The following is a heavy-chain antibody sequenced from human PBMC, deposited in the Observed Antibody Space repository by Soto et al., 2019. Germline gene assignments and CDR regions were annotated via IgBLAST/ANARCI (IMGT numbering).Heavy chain of an antibody. Sequence: EVQLVESGGGLVQPGGSLRLSCSASGFTFSSYAMHWVRQAPGKGLEYVSAISSNGGSTYYADSVKGRFTISRDNSKNTLYLQMSSLRAEDTAVYYCVKDQGAFWSGYLSGMDVWGQGTTVTVSS. CDR1: GFTFSSYA. D-gene: IGHD3-3*01. V-gene: IGHV3-64D*08. CDR2: ISSNGGST. J-gene: IGHJ6*02. CDR3: VKDQGAFWSGYLSGMDV.